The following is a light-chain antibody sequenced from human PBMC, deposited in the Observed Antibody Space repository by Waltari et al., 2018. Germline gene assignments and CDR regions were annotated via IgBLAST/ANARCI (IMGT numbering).Light chain of an antibody. CDR3: SSFTSSSTLL. Sequence: QSALTQAASVSGSPGQSITISCTGTSSDVGAYNYVSWYQQHPGKAPKLMIYDVSNRPSGVSNRYSGSKSGNTASLTISGLQAEDEADYYCSSFTSSSTLLFGGGTRLSVL. J-gene: IGLJ2*01. CDR2: DVS. CDR1: SSDVGAYNY. V-gene: IGLV2-14*03.